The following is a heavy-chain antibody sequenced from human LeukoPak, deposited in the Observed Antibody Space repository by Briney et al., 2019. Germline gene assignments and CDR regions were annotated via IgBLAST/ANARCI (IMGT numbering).Heavy chain of an antibody. Sequence: GGSLRLSCAASGFTFSSYAMSWVRQAPGKGLEWVSAIGGSGDSTYYADSVKGRFTISRDNSKNTLYLQINSVRAEDTAVYYCARDRVVGATADAFDIWGQGTMVTVSS. V-gene: IGHV3-23*01. CDR1: GFTFSSYA. CDR2: IGGSGDST. J-gene: IGHJ3*02. CDR3: ARDRVVGATADAFDI. D-gene: IGHD1-26*01.